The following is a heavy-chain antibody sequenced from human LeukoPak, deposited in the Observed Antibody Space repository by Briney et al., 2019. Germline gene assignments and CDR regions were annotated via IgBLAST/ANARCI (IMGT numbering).Heavy chain of an antibody. CDR2: IYYSGST. Sequence: SETLSLTCTVPGGSINSYYWSWIRQPPGKGLEWVGYIYYSGSTNYNPSLKSRVTISVDTSKNQFSLRLSSVTAADTAVYYCARNLIPEQLVVNFWGQGTLVTVSS. D-gene: IGHD6-13*01. J-gene: IGHJ4*02. V-gene: IGHV4-59*01. CDR3: ARNLIPEQLVVNF. CDR1: GGSINSYY.